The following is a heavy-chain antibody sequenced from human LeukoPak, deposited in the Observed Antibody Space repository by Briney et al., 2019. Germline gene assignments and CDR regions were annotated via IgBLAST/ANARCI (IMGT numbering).Heavy chain of an antibody. J-gene: IGHJ4*02. CDR2: INHSGST. CDR3: ARGGMVYATQVTDLDY. V-gene: IGHV4-34*01. Sequence: LEALCLTCVVHGGSFSGYYCSWICQPPGKGLEWIGEINHSGSTNYNPSLKSRVTISVDTFKNQFSLKLSSVTAADRAVYYCARGGMVYATQVTDLDYWGQGTLVTVSS. CDR1: GGSFSGYY. D-gene: IGHD2-8*01.